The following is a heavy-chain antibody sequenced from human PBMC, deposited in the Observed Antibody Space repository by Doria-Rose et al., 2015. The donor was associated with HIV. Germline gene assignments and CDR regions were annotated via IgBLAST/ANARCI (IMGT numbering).Heavy chain of an antibody. CDR2: IIYTGST. CDR1: GGSISHYY. CDR3: ARVLSGTYDY. D-gene: IGHD1-26*01. V-gene: IGHV4-59*01. Sequence: QVQLQESGPGLVKPSETLSLTCSVSGGSISHYYWSSIRQPPSQGLEYIGDIIYTGSTNYSPSLKSRVSISIDTSKNKFSLRLSSVTAADTAVYYCARVLSGTYDYWGQGTLVTASS. J-gene: IGHJ4*02.